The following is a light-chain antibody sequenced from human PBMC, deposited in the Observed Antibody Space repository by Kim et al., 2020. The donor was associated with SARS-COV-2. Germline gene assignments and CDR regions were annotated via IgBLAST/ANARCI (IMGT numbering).Light chain of an antibody. CDR3: QSFDTSLSNSI. CDR1: SSNIGAGYD. V-gene: IGLV1-40*01. Sequence: QSVLTQPPSVSGAPGQRVTISCTGSSSNIGAGYDVHWYQQLPGTAPKLLIYGSTNRPSGVPDRFSGSKSGTSASLAIAGLQAEDEADYFCQSFDTSLSNSIFGGGTKLTVL. CDR2: GST. J-gene: IGLJ2*01.